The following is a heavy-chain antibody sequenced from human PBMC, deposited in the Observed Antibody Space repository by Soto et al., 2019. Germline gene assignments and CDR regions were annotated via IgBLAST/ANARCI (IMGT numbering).Heavy chain of an antibody. CDR1: GFTFSNAW. CDR2: VKSRTDGGTT. D-gene: IGHD2-2*01. CDR3: TIVADTSSWPFDH. J-gene: IGHJ4*02. V-gene: IGHV3-15*01. Sequence: EVQLVESGGGLVKPGGSLRLSCAVIGFTFSNAWMSWVRQAPGKGLEWVGRVKSRTDGGTTDYAAPVKGRFTISRDDSTNTLYLEMNSLTTEDTAVYYCTIVADTSSWPFDHWGQGTLVTVSS.